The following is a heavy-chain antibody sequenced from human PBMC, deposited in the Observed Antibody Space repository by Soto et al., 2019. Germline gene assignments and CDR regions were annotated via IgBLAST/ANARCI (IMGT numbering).Heavy chain of an antibody. J-gene: IGHJ4*02. CDR1: GFTFRSFV. CDR2: TSYDGSNT. V-gene: IGHV3-30*19. CDR3: TRWGATGGLEV. D-gene: IGHD3-16*01. Sequence: QVQLVESGGGVVQPGTSLRLSCVGSGFTFRSFVIHWVRQAPGKGLECVALTSYDGSNTYYDDSVKGRFTISRDNSRNAVDLQRATLSLDHTALYFFTRWGATGGLEVWGQGTLVTVSS.